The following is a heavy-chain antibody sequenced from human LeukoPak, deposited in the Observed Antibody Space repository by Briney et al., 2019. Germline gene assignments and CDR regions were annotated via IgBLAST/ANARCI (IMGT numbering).Heavy chain of an antibody. CDR1: GYTLTELS. CDR3: ATARYGCSSTSCYPFDY. Sequence: ASVKVSCKVSGYTLTELSMHWVRQAPGKGLEWMGGFDPEDGETIYAQKFQGRVTMTEDTSTDTAYMGLSSLRSEDTAVYYCATARYGCSSTSCYPFDYWGQGTLVTVSS. D-gene: IGHD2-2*01. CDR2: FDPEDGET. V-gene: IGHV1-24*01. J-gene: IGHJ4*02.